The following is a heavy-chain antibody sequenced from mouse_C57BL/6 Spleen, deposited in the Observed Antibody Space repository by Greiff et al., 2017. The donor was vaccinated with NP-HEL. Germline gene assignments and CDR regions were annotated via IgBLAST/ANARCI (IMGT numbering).Heavy chain of an antibody. V-gene: IGHV1-69*01. J-gene: IGHJ2*01. D-gene: IGHD2-5*01. CDR3: ARAYYSTHGVYFDY. CDR1: GYTFTSYW. Sequence: QVQLQQPGAELVMPGASVKLSCKASGYTFTSYWMHWVKQRPGQGLEWIGEIDPSDSYTNYNQKFKGKSTLTVDKSSSTAYMQLSSLTSEDSAVYYCARAYYSTHGVYFDYWGQGTTLTVSS. CDR2: IDPSDSYT.